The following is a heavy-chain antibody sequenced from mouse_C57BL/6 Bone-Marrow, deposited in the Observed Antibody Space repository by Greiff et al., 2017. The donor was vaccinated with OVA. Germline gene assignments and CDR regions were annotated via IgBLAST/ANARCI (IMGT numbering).Heavy chain of an antibody. CDR1: GYTFTDYE. J-gene: IGHJ2*01. D-gene: IGHD2-3*01. Sequence: VQLQQSGAELVRPGASVTLSCKASGYTFTDYEMHWVKQTPVHGLAWIGAIDPETGGTAYNQKFKGKAILTADKSSSTAYMELRSLTSEDSAVYYCTRWLLFFDYWCQGTTLTVSS. V-gene: IGHV1-15*01. CDR3: TRWLLFFDY. CDR2: IDPETGGT.